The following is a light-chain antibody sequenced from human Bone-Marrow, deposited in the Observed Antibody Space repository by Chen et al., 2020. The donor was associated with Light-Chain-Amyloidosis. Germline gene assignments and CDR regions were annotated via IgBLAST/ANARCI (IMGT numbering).Light chain of an antibody. CDR1: QSISTY. V-gene: IGKV1-39*01. J-gene: IGKJ2*01. Sequence: DIQMTPSGASLSASVGDRVTITCRASQSISTYLNWYQHKPGVAPRLLIYAASKLQSGVPSRFSGSGSGTDFTLTISSLEPDDSATYYCQQSYNTPHTFGQGTNLEIK. CDR2: AAS. CDR3: QQSYNTPHT.